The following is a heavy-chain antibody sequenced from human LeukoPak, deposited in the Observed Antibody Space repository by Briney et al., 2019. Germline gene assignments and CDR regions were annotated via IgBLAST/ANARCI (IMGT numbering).Heavy chain of an antibody. CDR2: RKQDGSEK. CDR3: ARAFFGGYANY. D-gene: IGHD3-16*01. Sequence: PGRSLRLSCAASGFTFSSYAMHWVRQAPGKGLEWVANRKQDGSEKYYVDSVKGRFTISRDNAKNSLYLQMNSLRAEDTAVYYCARAFFGGYANYWGQGTLVTVSS. V-gene: IGHV3-7*01. CDR1: GFTFSSYA. J-gene: IGHJ4*02.